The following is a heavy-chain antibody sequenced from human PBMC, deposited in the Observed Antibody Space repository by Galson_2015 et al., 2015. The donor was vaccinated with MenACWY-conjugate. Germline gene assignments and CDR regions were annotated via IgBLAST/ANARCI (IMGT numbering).Heavy chain of an antibody. J-gene: IGHJ4*02. V-gene: IGHV3-74*01. D-gene: IGHD2-21*02. Sequence: RSTSYADSVKGRFTISRDNAKNTLYPQMSSLRGENSAVYYCAKSMPETTIRAGSDYWGQGTLVTVSS. CDR2: RST. CDR3: AKSMPETTIRAGSDY.